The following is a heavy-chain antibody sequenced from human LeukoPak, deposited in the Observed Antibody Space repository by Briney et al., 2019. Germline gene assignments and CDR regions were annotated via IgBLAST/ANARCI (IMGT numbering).Heavy chain of an antibody. J-gene: IGHJ4*02. CDR2: IKHDGSDH. CDR3: VRHPGSYNVLTGYSYYFDY. D-gene: IGHD3-9*01. CDR1: GFTFGSYW. Sequence: GGSLRLSCVGSGFTFGSYWMSWVRQAPGKGLEWVANIKHDGSDHYYADSVAGRFTISRDNAKNSLYLEMSSLRAEDAAVYFCVRHPGSYNVLTGYSYYFDYWGQGTLVTVSS. V-gene: IGHV3-7*01.